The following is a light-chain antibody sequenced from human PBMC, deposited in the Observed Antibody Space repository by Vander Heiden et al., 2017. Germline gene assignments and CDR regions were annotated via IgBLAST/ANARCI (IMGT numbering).Light chain of an antibody. CDR1: SASRARNY. CDR2: ADK. Sequence: TRTTSGTGSSASRARNYVKCYHQRPGMAPSLVMYADKQRHSAVPYRFSGAIDSSSSSASPTIARLKTEDEDNYDCQSCDNIIVVFGGGTKLTVL. J-gene: IGLJ3*02. CDR3: QSCDNIIVV. V-gene: IGLV6-57*02.